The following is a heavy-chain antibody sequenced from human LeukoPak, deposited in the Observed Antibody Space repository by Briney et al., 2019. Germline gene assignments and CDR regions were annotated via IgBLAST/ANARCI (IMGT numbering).Heavy chain of an antibody. J-gene: IGHJ3*02. CDR1: GFTFGGYW. CDR2: IKQDGGEK. V-gene: IGHV3-7*01. D-gene: IGHD2-21*02. Sequence: GGSLRLSCAASGFTFGGYWMSWVRQAPGKGLEWVANIKQDGGEKYYVDSVKGRFTISRDNAKNSLYLQMNSLRAEDTAVYYCTSHTGTGDAFRPFHIWGQGTMVTVSS. CDR3: TSHTGTGDAFRPFHI.